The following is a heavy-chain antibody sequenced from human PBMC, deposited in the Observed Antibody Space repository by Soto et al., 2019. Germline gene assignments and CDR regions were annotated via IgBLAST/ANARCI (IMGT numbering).Heavy chain of an antibody. D-gene: IGHD6-6*01. CDR1: GFTFSSYS. J-gene: IGHJ5*02. V-gene: IGHV3-21*01. CDR2: ISSGSSYI. Sequence: EVQLVESGGGLVKPGGSSRLSCAASGFTFSSYSMNWVRQAPGKGLEWVSYISSGSSYIYYADSVKGRFTISRDNAKNSLYLQMNTLRADDTAVYYCARDSHSSSLGYWFDPWGQGTLVTVSS. CDR3: ARDSHSSSLGYWFDP.